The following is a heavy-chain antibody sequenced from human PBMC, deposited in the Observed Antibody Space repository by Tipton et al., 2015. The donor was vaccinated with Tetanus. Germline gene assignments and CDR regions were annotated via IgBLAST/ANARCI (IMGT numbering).Heavy chain of an antibody. CDR3: ARDVAAASLGWFDP. CDR2: IYYSGST. V-gene: IGHV4-59*01. J-gene: IGHJ5*02. Sequence: TLSLTCTVSGGSISSYYWSWIRQPPGKGLEWIGYIYYSGSTNYNPSLKSRVTISVDTSKNQFSLKLSSVTAADTAVYYCARDVAAASLGWFDPWGQGTLVTVSS. D-gene: IGHD6-13*01. CDR1: GGSISSYY.